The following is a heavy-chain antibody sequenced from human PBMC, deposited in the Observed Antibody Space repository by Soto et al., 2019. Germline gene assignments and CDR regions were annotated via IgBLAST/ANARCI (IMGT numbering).Heavy chain of an antibody. CDR2: IKQDGSEK. V-gene: IGHV3-7*01. J-gene: IGHJ6*03. D-gene: IGHD3-10*01. CDR1: GFTFSSYW. CDR3: ARDLYYYGSGSYPPTTVYYYYMDV. Sequence: GGSLRLSCAASGFTFSSYWMSWVRQAPGKGLEWVANIKQDGSEKYYVDSVKGRFTISRDNAKNSLYLQMNSLRAEDTAVYYCARDLYYYGSGSYPPTTVYYYYMDVWGKGTTVTVSS.